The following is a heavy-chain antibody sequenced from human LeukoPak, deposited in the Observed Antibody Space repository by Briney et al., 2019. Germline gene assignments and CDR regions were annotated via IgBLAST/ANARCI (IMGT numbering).Heavy chain of an antibody. CDR3: ARDDMTTVTDFDY. CDR1: GFTFSSYW. D-gene: IGHD4-17*01. CDR2: IKQDGSEK. Sequence: PGGSLRLSCAASGFTFSSYWMSWVRQAPGEGLEWVANIKQDGSEKYYVDSVKGRFTISRDNAKNSLYLQMNSLRAEDTAVYYCARDDMTTVTDFDYWGQGTLVTVSS. J-gene: IGHJ4*02. V-gene: IGHV3-7*01.